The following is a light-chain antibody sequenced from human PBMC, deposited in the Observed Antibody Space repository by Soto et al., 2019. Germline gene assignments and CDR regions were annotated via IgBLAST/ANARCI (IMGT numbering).Light chain of an antibody. J-gene: IGKJ3*01. CDR3: PQFGSAPLT. V-gene: IGKV3-20*01. CDR2: SAS. Sequence: ETVLTQSPGTVSLSPGETVTLSCRSSQSLSNRFLAWYQQKPGQAPRLLMESASTRATGVPDRFSGDGSGTDFTLTISGLEPEDCAVYYCPQFGSAPLTFGPGTKVALK. CDR1: QSLSNRF.